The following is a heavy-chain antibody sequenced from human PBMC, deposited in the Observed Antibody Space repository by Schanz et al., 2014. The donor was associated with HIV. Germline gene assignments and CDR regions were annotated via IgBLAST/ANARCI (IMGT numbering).Heavy chain of an antibody. J-gene: IGHJ6*02. Sequence: EVQLLESGGGLVQPGGSLRLSCGASGFIFSSYGMSWVRQAPRKGLEWVSLIGSGGGRRYYADSVKGRFTISRDNSKNTLYLQMNSLRAEDTAVYYCAKEGYGEGYYGMDVWGQGTTVTVSS. V-gene: IGHV3-23*01. CDR2: IGSGGGRR. D-gene: IGHD4-17*01. CDR1: GFIFSSYG. CDR3: AKEGYGEGYYGMDV.